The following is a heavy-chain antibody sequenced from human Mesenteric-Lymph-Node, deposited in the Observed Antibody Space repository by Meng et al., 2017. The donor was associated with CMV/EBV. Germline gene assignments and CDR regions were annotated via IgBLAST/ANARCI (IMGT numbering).Heavy chain of an antibody. D-gene: IGHD1-14*01. V-gene: IGHV6-1*01. CDR1: GDSVSSTSAA. CDR3: ARALHPTGTFDY. CDR2: TYYRSKWYN. J-gene: IGHJ4*02. Sequence: QTPSLTGAISGDSVSSTSAAWNWIRQSPSRGLEWLERTYYRSKWYNDYAVSVKSRITINPDTSKNQFSLQVNSVTPEDTAVYDCARALHPTGTFDYWGQGTLVTVSS.